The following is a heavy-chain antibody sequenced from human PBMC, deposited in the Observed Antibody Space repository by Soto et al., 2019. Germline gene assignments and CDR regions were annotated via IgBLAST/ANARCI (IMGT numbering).Heavy chain of an antibody. CDR1: GGSFSGYS. Sequence: SETLSLTCAVYGGSFSGYSWSWIRQPPGKGLEWIGEVNHSGTTSYNPSLTSRVTISVDTSKKRFSLKLSSVTAEDTAVYYCAKDSDYSSSWCQGLDYFDYWGQGTLVTVSS. J-gene: IGHJ4*02. V-gene: IGHV4-34*01. CDR3: AKDSDYSSSWCQGLDYFDY. D-gene: IGHD6-13*01. CDR2: VNHSGTT.